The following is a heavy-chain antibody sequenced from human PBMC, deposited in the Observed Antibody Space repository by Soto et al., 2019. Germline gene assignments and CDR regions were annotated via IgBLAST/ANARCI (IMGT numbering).Heavy chain of an antibody. V-gene: IGHV3-7*03. CDR2: IKDDGSET. J-gene: IGHJ4*02. CDR3: AKGGHIDF. Sequence: EVQLVESGGGLAQPGGSLRLSCAASGFSFSTYWMSWVRQAPGKGLEWVANIKDDGSETYYVDSVKGRFTISRDNAKTSQYLQKNSLRAEDTGVYYRAKGGHIDFCGQGTLVSVSS. D-gene: IGHD3-16*01. CDR1: GFSFSTYW.